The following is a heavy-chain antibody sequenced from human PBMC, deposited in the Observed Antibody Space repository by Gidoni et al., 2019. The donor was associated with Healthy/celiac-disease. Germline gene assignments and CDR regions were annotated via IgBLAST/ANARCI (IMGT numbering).Heavy chain of an antibody. CDR1: GYSFTSYW. CDR3: ARPTHSSSWYFDFDI. V-gene: IGHV5-51*03. CDR2: IYPGDSDT. D-gene: IGHD6-13*01. J-gene: IGHJ3*02. Sequence: EVQLVQSGAEVKKPVESLKISGKVSGYSFTSYWIGWVRQMPGKGREWMGIIYPGDSDTRYSPSFQGQVTISADKSISTAYLQWSSLKASDTAMYYCARPTHSSSWYFDFDIWGQGTMVTVSS.